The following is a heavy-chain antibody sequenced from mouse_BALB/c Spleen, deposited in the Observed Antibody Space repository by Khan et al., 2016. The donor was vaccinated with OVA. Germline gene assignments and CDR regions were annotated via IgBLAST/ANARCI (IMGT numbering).Heavy chain of an antibody. CDR1: GFNIKDTY. V-gene: IGHV14-3*02. CDR3: ARNDGYDVDY. Sequence: VQLQQSGAELVKSGASVKLSYTASGFNIKDTYLHWVKPRPEQGLEWIGRIDPANGNTKYDPKFPGKVTITTDTSSNTAYLQLSSLTSEDTAVYYCARNDGYDVDYWGQSTTLTVSS. CDR2: IDPANGNT. J-gene: IGHJ2*01. D-gene: IGHD2-2*01.